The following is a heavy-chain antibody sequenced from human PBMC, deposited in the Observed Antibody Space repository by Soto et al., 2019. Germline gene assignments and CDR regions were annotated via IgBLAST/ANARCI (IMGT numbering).Heavy chain of an antibody. CDR2: IIPVFDKA. D-gene: IGHD3-16*01. Sequence: QVQLVQSGADVKKPGSSVKVSCKTSGGSFGSSAISWVRQAPAQGLEWMGEIIPVFDKANYAQNFQGRLTITADELTGTVFMALSSLGSEDTSVYFCARLRRDWGDAFDLWGLGTVVTVSS. V-gene: IGHV1-69*01. CDR3: ARLRRDWGDAFDL. CDR1: GGSFGSSA. J-gene: IGHJ3*01.